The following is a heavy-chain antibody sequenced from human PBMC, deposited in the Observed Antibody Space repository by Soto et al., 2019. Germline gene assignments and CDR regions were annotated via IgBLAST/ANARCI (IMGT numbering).Heavy chain of an antibody. V-gene: IGHV1-58*01. CDR3: AVDLSKWEPKYNYYGMDV. D-gene: IGHD1-1*01. CDR2: IVVGSGNT. J-gene: IGHJ6*02. CDR1: GFTFTSSA. Sequence: ASVKVSCKASGFTFTSSAVQWVRQARGQRLEWIGWIVVGSGNTNYAQNFQERVTITRDMSTNTAYMELSSLRSEDTAVYYCAVDLSKWEPKYNYYGMDVWGQGTTVTVSS.